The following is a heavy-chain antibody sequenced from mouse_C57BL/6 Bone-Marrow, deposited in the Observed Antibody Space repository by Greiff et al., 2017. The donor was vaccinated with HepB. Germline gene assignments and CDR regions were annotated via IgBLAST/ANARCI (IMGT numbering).Heavy chain of an antibody. CDR1: GYTFTSYW. V-gene: IGHV1-72*01. J-gene: IGHJ3*01. Sequence: QQSCKASGYTFTSYWMHWVKPRPGRGLEWIGRIDPNSGGTKYNEKFKSKATLTVDKTSSTAYMQLSSLTSEDSAVYYCARGGGTWVAYWGQGTLVTVSA. D-gene: IGHD1-1*02. CDR3: ARGGGTWVAY. CDR2: IDPNSGGT.